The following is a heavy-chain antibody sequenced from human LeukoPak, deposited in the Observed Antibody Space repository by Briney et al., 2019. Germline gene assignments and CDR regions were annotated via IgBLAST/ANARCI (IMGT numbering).Heavy chain of an antibody. J-gene: IGHJ4*02. CDR1: GFTFCSDS. Sequence: GGSLRLSCAASGFTFCSDSTNWGRQAPGKGLEWVALIWFDGSQEYYADSVRGRFTVSRDNSNNMVYLQMNSLRDEDTGFYYCARVYCVYLIDYWGQGTLVTVSS. CDR2: IWFDGSQE. D-gene: IGHD5/OR15-5a*01. CDR3: ARVYCVYLIDY. V-gene: IGHV3-33*08.